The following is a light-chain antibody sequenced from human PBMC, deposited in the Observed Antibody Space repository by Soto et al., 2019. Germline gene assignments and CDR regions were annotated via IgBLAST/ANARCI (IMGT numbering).Light chain of an antibody. Sequence: QSALTQPASVSGSLGQSITISCTGTSTDVGGYNFVSWYQQHPDKAPKLLIYEVSNRPSGVSNRFSGSKSGNTASLTISGLQAEDEAAYFCSSYTTTNNPVFGTGTKRTVL. V-gene: IGLV2-14*01. J-gene: IGLJ1*01. CDR1: STDVGGYNF. CDR2: EVS. CDR3: SSYTTTNNPV.